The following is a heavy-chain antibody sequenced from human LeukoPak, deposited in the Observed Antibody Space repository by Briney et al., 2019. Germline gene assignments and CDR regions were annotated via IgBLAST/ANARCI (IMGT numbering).Heavy chain of an antibody. CDR3: ARGYCSGGSCYPTDY. CDR1: GFTFSSYG. Sequence: GGSLRLSCAASGFTFSSYGMHWVRQAPGKGLEWVAVIWYDGSNKYYAGSVKGRFTISRDNSKNTLYLQMNSLRAEDTAVYYCARGYCSGGSCYPTDYWGLGTLVTVSS. CDR2: IWYDGSNK. D-gene: IGHD2-15*01. V-gene: IGHV3-33*01. J-gene: IGHJ4*02.